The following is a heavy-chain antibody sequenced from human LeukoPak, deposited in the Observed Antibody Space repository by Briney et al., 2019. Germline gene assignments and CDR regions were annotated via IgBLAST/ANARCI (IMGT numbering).Heavy chain of an antibody. CDR3: AREQVTTLPYYYNYMDV. Sequence: SETLSLTCTVSGGSISSGSYYWSWIRQPAGKGLEWIGRIYTSGSTNYNPSLKSRVTISVDTSKNQFSLKLSSVTAADTAVYYCAREQVTTLPYYYNYMDVWGKGTTVTVSS. J-gene: IGHJ6*03. CDR1: GGSISSGSYY. D-gene: IGHD2-21*02. CDR2: IYTSGST. V-gene: IGHV4-61*02.